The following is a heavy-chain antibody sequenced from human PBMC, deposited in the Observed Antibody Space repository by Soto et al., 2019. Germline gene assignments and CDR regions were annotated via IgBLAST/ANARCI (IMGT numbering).Heavy chain of an antibody. Sequence: QVQLVESGGGVVQPGSSLRLSCAASGFTFSSFGMHWVRQAPGKGLEWVAVIWYDGSNKYYADSVKGRFTISRDNSKNTLYLQMNSLRAEDTAVYYCARDRGSWFDPWGQGTLVTVSS. V-gene: IGHV3-33*01. CDR1: GFTFSSFG. D-gene: IGHD5-12*01. CDR2: IWYDGSNK. CDR3: ARDRGSWFDP. J-gene: IGHJ5*02.